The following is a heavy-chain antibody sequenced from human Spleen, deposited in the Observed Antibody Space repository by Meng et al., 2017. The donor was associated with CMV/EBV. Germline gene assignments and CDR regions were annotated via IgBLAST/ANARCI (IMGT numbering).Heavy chain of an antibody. CDR2: ISPSSKYI. CDR3: ARDRSMIPPFYGMDV. D-gene: IGHD3-22*01. J-gene: IGHJ6*02. Sequence: LSLTCAASGFPFSSFNMNWVRQAPGKGLEWVSSISPSSKYIHYADSMKGRFTISRDNAKNSPLLQMNSLRAECTAVYYCARDRSMIPPFYGMDVWGQGTTVTVFS. CDR1: GFPFSSFN. V-gene: IGHV3-21*01.